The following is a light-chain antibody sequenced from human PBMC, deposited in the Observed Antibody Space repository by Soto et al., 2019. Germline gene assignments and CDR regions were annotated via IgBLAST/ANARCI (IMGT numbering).Light chain of an antibody. CDR1: SSNIGRNI. CDR2: SNS. Sequence: QSVLTQPPSASGTPGQRVTISCSGSSSNIGRNIVNWYQQLPGTAPKLLIYSNSQRPSGVPDRFSGSKSGTSASLAISGLQSEDEADYYCAAWDGSLNGYVFGTGTKVTVL. J-gene: IGLJ1*01. CDR3: AAWDGSLNGYV. V-gene: IGLV1-44*01.